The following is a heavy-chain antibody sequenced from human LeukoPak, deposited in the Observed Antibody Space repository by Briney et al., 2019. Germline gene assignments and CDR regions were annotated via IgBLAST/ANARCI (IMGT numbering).Heavy chain of an antibody. CDR2: IYSSGTT. V-gene: IGHV4-59*08. CDR1: GGSINTYY. D-gene: IGHD3-16*01. CDR3: ARRGTPYYYYYMDV. Sequence: SETLSLTCTVSGGSINTYYWSRIRQPPGKGLEFIGYIYSSGTTDYNPSLKSRVVISIDTSGSQFSLKMTSVTAADTAVYYCARRGTPYYYYYMDVWGKGTTVTVSS. J-gene: IGHJ6*03.